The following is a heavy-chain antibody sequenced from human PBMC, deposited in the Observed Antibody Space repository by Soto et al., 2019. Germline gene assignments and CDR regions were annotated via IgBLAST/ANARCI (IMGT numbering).Heavy chain of an antibody. D-gene: IGHD3-22*01. V-gene: IGHV1-69*01. J-gene: IGHJ4*02. CDR2: IIPIFGTG. Sequence: QVQLVQSGAEVKKPGSSVKVSCQASGVSFSSHAISWVRQAPGQGLEWVGGIIPIFGTGNYAQRFQGRVTITADESTSTAYMELSSLRSEDTAVYYCARETYYYDSSGQCYFDYWGQGTLVTVSS. CDR3: ARETYYYDSSGQCYFDY. CDR1: GVSFSSHA.